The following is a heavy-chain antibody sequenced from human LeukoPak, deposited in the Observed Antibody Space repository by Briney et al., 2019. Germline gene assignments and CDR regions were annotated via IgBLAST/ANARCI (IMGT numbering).Heavy chain of an antibody. J-gene: IGHJ5*02. Sequence: ASVKVSCKASGYTFTSYAMNWVRQAPGQGLEWMGWINTNTGNPTYAQGFTGRFVFSLDTSVSTAYLQISSLKAEGTAVYYCAREGENCSGGSCYYNWFDPRGQGTLVTVSS. CDR2: INTNTGNP. D-gene: IGHD2-15*01. V-gene: IGHV7-4-1*02. CDR1: GYTFTSYA. CDR3: AREGENCSGGSCYYNWFDP.